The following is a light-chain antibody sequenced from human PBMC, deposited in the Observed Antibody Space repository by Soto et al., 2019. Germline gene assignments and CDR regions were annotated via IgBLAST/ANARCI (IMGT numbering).Light chain of an antibody. Sequence: EIVLTQSPGTLSLSPGERATLSCRASQSVSSSYLAWYQQKPGQAPRLLIYGASSRATGIPDRFSGSGSGTDFTLTISRLEPDDFAVYCCQQYGSFQITSGQGTRLDSK. V-gene: IGKV3-20*01. J-gene: IGKJ5*01. CDR3: QQYGSFQIT. CDR1: QSVSSSY. CDR2: GAS.